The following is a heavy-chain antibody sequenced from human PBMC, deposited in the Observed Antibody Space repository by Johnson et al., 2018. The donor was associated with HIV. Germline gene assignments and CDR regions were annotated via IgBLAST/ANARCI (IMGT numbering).Heavy chain of an antibody. J-gene: IGHJ3*02. V-gene: IGHV3-11*01. CDR1: GFTFSDYY. CDR2: ISSSGSTI. Sequence: QVQLVESGGGLVKPGGSLRLSCVASGFTFSDYYMTWVRQAPGKGLEWVSYISSSGSTIYSADSVKGRFTISRDNAKNSLYLQMNSLRAEDTALYYCARGIVVVTRGTGSDAFDIWGQGTMVTVSS. CDR3: ARGIVVVTRGTGSDAFDI. D-gene: IGHD3-22*01.